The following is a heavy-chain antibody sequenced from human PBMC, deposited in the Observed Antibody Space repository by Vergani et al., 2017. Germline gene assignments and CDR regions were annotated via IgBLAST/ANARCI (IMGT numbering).Heavy chain of an antibody. V-gene: IGHV4-39*01. Sequence: QLQLQESGPGLVKPSGTLSLTCSVTGGSFFNSRNYWGWIRQPPGKGLEGIGSMDYNGRAYFTPSLRRRVAISIDTSKMHLSLKLYSLTAADTAIYYCARHVTQDYYNDSDYFDYWGLGTLVTVSS. D-gene: IGHD3-22*01. CDR1: GGSFFNSRNY. J-gene: IGHJ4*02. CDR3: ARHVTQDYYNDSDYFDY. CDR2: MDYNGRA.